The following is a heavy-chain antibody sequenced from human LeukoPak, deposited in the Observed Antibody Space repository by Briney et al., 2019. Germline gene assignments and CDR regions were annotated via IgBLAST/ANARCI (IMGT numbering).Heavy chain of an antibody. CDR3: ARLVWFGENYYFDY. J-gene: IGHJ4*02. CDR1: GGSISSGGYY. V-gene: IGHV4-30-2*01. CDR2: IYHSGST. D-gene: IGHD3-10*01. Sequence: PSQTLSLTCTVSGGSISSGGYYWSWIRQPPGKGLEWIGYIYHSGSTYYNPSLKSRVTISVDRSKNQFSLKLSSVTAADTAVYYCARLVWFGENYYFDYWGQGTLVTVSS.